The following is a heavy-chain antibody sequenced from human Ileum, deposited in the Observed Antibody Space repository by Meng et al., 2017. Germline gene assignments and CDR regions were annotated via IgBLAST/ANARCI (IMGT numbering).Heavy chain of an antibody. CDR2: IHNSGST. Sequence: SETLSLTCSVSGDSMSTRSYYWGWIRQPPGMGLEWIGTIHNSGSTSYNPSLKSRVTISVDMSKNQSSLKLTSVTAADTAMYFCARDIASSWFYSWGQGRLVTVSS. CDR3: ARDIASSWFYS. D-gene: IGHD6-13*01. J-gene: IGHJ5*02. V-gene: IGHV4-39*07. CDR1: GDSMSTRSYY.